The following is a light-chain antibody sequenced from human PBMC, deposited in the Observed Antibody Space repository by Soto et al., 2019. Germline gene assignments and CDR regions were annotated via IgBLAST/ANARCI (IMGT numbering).Light chain of an antibody. J-gene: IGLJ2*01. CDR2: EVS. CDR3: SSYAGSNNPQVV. V-gene: IGLV2-8*01. Sequence: QSVLTQPPSASGSPGQSVTISCTGTSSDVGGYNYVSWYQQHPGKAPKLMIYEVSKRPSGVPDRFSGSKSGNTASLTVSGLQAEDEADYCCSSYAGSNNPQVVFGGGTKVTVL. CDR1: SSDVGGYNY.